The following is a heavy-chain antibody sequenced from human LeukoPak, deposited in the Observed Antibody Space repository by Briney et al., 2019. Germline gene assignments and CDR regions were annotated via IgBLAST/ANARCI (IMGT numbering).Heavy chain of an antibody. CDR1: GGSISSSDSY. Sequence: SETLSLTCTVSGGSISSSDSYWGWIRQPPGKGLEWIGNIYYSGTTYYNPSLKSRVTISVDTSKNQFSLKLSSVTAADTAVYYCARVWKAAALKRNYYYYYYMDVWGKGTTVTVSS. CDR2: IYYSGTT. D-gene: IGHD2-2*01. J-gene: IGHJ6*03. CDR3: ARVWKAAALKRNYYYYYYMDV. V-gene: IGHV4-39*07.